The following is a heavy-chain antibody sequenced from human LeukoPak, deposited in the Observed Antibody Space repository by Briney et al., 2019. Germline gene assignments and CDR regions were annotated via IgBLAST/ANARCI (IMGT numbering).Heavy chain of an antibody. CDR1: GYTFTSYD. CDR3: AREHTMVRGTDNWFDP. V-gene: IGHV1-8*01. J-gene: IGHJ5*02. CDR2: MNPNSGNT. D-gene: IGHD3-10*01. Sequence: ASVKVSCKASGYTFTSYDINWVRQATGQGLEWMGWMNPNSGNTGYAQKFQGRVTMTRNTSISTDYLELSSLRSEDTAVYYCAREHTMVRGTDNWFDPWGQGTLVTVSS.